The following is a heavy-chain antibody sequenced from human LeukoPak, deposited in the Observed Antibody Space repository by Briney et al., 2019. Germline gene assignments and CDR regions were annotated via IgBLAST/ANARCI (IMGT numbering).Heavy chain of an antibody. J-gene: IGHJ6*03. CDR3: ARDLDENYYYYMDV. D-gene: IGHD3/OR15-3a*01. Sequence: GGSLRLSCAASGFTFSSYSMNWVRQAPGKGLEWVSYISSSSSTIYYADSVKGRFTISRDNAKNSLYLQMNSLRAEDTAVYYCARDLDENYYYYMDVWGKGTRSPSP. CDR2: ISSSSSTI. CDR1: GFTFSSYS. V-gene: IGHV3-48*04.